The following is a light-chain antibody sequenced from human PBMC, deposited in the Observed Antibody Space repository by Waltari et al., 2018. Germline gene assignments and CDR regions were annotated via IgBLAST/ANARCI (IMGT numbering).Light chain of an antibody. CDR3: QSSDSGGFVT. J-gene: IGLJ2*01. CDR2: KDK. Sequence: SFALKQPPSVSVSPGQTARITCSADALSGQFAYWYRQRPGQAPLLLIYKDKERPLGIPDRISGSSSGTTATLTISGVQAEDEADYFCQSSDSGGFVTFGDGTKLTV. CDR1: ALSGQF. V-gene: IGLV3-25*03.